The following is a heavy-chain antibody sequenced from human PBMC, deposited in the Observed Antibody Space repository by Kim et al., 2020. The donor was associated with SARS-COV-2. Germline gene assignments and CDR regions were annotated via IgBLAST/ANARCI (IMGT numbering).Heavy chain of an antibody. J-gene: IGHJ4*02. V-gene: IGHV4-39*07. D-gene: IGHD1-26*01. Sequence: SLKSRVTISVDTSKNQFSLKLSSVTAADTAVYYCARSGGIYSGWDAYFDYWGQGTLVTVSS. CDR3: ARSGGIYSGWDAYFDY.